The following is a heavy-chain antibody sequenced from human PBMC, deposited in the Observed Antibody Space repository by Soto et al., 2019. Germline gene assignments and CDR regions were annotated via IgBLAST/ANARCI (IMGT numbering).Heavy chain of an antibody. D-gene: IGHD3-3*01. CDR2: ISSSSSTI. Sequence: HPGGSLRLSCAASGFTFSSYSMNWVRQAPGKGLEWVSYISSSSSTIYYVDSVKGRFTISRDNAKYSLYLQMNSLRAEDTAVYYCAKARAQYYDFWSGYPVDYWGQGTLVTVSS. J-gene: IGHJ4*02. V-gene: IGHV3-48*01. CDR1: GFTFSSYS. CDR3: AKARAQYYDFWSGYPVDY.